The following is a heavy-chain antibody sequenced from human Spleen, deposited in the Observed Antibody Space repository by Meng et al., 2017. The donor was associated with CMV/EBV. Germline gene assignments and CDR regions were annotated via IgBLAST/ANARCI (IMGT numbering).Heavy chain of an antibody. J-gene: IGHJ4*02. Sequence: SLKISCAASGFTFEDYAIHWVRQAPGKGLEWVSGISWNSDMIGYADSVKGRFTISRDNAKNSLYLQMNRLRAEDTAVYYCARGRITVFGVVSTFDYWGRGTLVTVSS. V-gene: IGHV3-9*01. CDR3: ARGRITVFGVVSTFDY. D-gene: IGHD3-3*01. CDR1: GFTFEDYA. CDR2: ISWNSDMI.